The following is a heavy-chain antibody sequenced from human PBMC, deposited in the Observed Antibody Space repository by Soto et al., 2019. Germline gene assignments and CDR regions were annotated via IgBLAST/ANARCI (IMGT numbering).Heavy chain of an antibody. Sequence: QVQLVQSGAEVKKPGASVKVPCRAPGYTFTSYGMNWVRQAPGRGLEWMGWISPGNGNTKYSQKFQGRVTIERDTSASTAYMELSGLRSEDTAVYYCARGGYFESSNYLAYWGLGTLVTVSS. CDR2: ISPGNGNT. CDR1: GYTFTSYG. J-gene: IGHJ4*02. D-gene: IGHD3-22*01. V-gene: IGHV1-3*01. CDR3: ARGGYFESSNYLAY.